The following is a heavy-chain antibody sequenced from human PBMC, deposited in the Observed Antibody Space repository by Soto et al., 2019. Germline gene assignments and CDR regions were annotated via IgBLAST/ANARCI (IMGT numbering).Heavy chain of an antibody. CDR2: ISYDGSNK. D-gene: IGHD2-15*01. CDR3: AREVGNRYFDY. CDR1: GFTFSTYT. Sequence: PGGSLRLSCAASGFTFSTYTMHWVRQAPGKGLEWVAVISYDGSNKYYADSVKGRFTTSRDNSKNTLYLQMNSLRAEDTAVYYCAREVGNRYFDYWGQGTLVTVSS. V-gene: IGHV3-30-3*01. J-gene: IGHJ4*02.